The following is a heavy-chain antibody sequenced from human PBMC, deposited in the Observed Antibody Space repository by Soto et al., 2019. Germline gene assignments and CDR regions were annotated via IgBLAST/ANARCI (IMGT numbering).Heavy chain of an antibody. CDR2: IIPVFGLA. J-gene: IGHJ6*02. V-gene: IGHV1-69*01. Sequence: QVHLLLQSGAEVKKPGSSVKVSCKASGGTPSNSAISWVRQAPGQGLEWMGGIIPVFGLAKVAQNFQGRVTITADESPNTASMELSSLRPEDTAVYYCAGGRIVVVGSRAYYGMDVWGRGTTVTVSS. CDR3: AGGRIVVVGSRAYYGMDV. CDR1: GGTPSNSA. D-gene: IGHD3-22*01.